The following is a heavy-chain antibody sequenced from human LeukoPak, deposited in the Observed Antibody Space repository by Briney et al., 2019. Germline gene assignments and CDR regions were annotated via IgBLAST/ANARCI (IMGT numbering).Heavy chain of an antibody. V-gene: IGHV3-23*01. D-gene: IGHD3-10*01. J-gene: IGHJ4*02. Sequence: PGGSLRLSCAASGFTFSSYVMSWVRQAPGKGLEWVSGITGSGGSTYYADSVKGRFTISRDNSKNTLYLQMNSLRAEDTAVYYCVKAVGSFDFAFEYWGQGTLVTVSS. CDR2: ITGSGGST. CDR3: VKAVGSFDFAFEY. CDR1: GFTFSSYV.